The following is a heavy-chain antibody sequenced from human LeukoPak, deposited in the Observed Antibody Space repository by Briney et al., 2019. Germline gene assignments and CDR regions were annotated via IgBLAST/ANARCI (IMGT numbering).Heavy chain of an antibody. J-gene: IGHJ4*02. CDR3: ARDNRRGSTWYED. CDR2: IRYDGSNK. Sequence: GGSLRLSCAASGFTFSSYGMHWVRQAPGKGLEWVAFIRYDGSNKYYADSVKGRFTISRDNSKNTLYLQMNSLRAEDTAVYYCARDNRRGSTWYEDWGQGTLVTVSS. V-gene: IGHV3-30*02. D-gene: IGHD6-13*01. CDR1: GFTFSSYG.